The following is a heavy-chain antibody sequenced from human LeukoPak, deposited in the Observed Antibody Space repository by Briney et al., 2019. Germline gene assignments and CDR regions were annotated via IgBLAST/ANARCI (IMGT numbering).Heavy chain of an antibody. V-gene: IGHV4-61*09. J-gene: IGHJ5*02. CDR3: ARMWMIRGLIYGLNWFDP. Sequence: SSETLSLTCTVSGDSIRRGNYYWSWIRQPAGKRLEWIGHIYSSGSTNYNPSLKSRVTISVDTSKNQFSLKLSSVTAADTAIYYCARMWMIRGLIYGLNWFDPWGQGTLVTVSS. CDR1: GDSIRRGNYY. CDR2: IYSSGST. D-gene: IGHD3-10*01.